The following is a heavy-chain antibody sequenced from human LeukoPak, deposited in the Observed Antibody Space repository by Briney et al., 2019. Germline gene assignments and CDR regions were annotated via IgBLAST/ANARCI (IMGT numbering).Heavy chain of an antibody. J-gene: IGHJ4*02. CDR3: ARDLRRGYGAYVS. CDR2: IWYAGSNQ. D-gene: IGHD4-17*01. Sequence: GGCRRLSCAASGFTFSSYGMHWVRPAPGKGLGGVAVIWYAGSNQYYPDSVKGPFTISRNNSKNTLYLQTNSLRAEDTAVYYCARDLRRGYGAYVSRGQGTLVTVSS. CDR1: GFTFSSYG. V-gene: IGHV3-33*01.